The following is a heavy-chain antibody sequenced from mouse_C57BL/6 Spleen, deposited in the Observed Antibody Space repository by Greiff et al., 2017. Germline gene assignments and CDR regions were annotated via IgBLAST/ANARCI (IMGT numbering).Heavy chain of an antibody. CDR3: AMEDYDGFFAY. CDR1: GYTFTSYW. Sequence: QVQLQQPGAELVKPGASVKVSCKASGYTFTSYWMHWVKQRPGQGLEWIGRIHPSDSDTNYNQKFKGKATLTVDKSSSTAYMQLSSLTSEVSAVYYCAMEDYDGFFAYWGQGTLVTVSA. V-gene: IGHV1-74*01. J-gene: IGHJ3*01. CDR2: IHPSDSDT. D-gene: IGHD2-4*01.